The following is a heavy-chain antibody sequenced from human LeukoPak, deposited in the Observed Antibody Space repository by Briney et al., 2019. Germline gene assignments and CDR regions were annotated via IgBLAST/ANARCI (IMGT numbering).Heavy chain of an antibody. J-gene: IGHJ4*02. CDR3: ARQDGSCWYYFGY. CDR2: IYPGDSDT. CDR1: GYSFTFYW. D-gene: IGHD6-13*01. V-gene: IGHV5-51*01. Sequence: GEPLKISWRGSGYSFTFYWIGWVRQMPGKGLEWMGIIYPGDSDTRYSPSFQGQVTISADKSISTAYLQWSSLKASDTAMYYCARQDGSCWYYFGYWGQGTLVTVSS.